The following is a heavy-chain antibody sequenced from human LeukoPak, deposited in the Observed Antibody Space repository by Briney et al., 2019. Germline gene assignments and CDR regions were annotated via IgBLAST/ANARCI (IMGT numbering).Heavy chain of an antibody. V-gene: IGHV3-21*01. CDR1: GFTLSTYT. CDR2: ISSSSSYI. D-gene: IGHD3-3*01. Sequence: GGSLRLSCAASGFTLSTYTMNWVRQVPGKGLEWVSSISSSSSYIYYADSVKGRFTISRDNAKNSLYLQMNSLRAEDTAVYYCARGKALRFLEWFTAVAFDIWGQGTMVTVSS. CDR3: ARGKALRFLEWFTAVAFDI. J-gene: IGHJ3*02.